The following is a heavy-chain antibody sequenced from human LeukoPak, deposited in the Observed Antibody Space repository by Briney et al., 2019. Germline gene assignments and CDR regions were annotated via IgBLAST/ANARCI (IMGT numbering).Heavy chain of an antibody. CDR1: DFIFDDYG. Sequence: GGSLRLSCAASDFIFDDYGMSWVRQAPGKALEWVSGINRNGGRTGYADSVKGRFTISRDNAKHSLYLQMNSLRAEDTAVYYCAKDSGITMVQSFDYWGQGTLVTVSS. V-gene: IGHV3-20*04. CDR2: INRNGGRT. CDR3: AKDSGITMVQSFDY. J-gene: IGHJ4*02. D-gene: IGHD3-10*01.